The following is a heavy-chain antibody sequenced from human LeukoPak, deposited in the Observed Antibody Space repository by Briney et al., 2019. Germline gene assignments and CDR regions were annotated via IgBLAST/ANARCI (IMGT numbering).Heavy chain of an antibody. CDR3: ARRLRRNYFDY. CDR1: KFTFSTFS. Sequence: PGGSLRLSCAASKFTFSTFSMSWVRQAPGKGLEWVSYISSSGSTMYYADSVKGRFTISRDNAKNSLYLQMNSLRAEDTAVYYCARRLRRNYFDYWGQGTLVTVSS. D-gene: IGHD4-17*01. CDR2: ISSSGSTM. J-gene: IGHJ4*02. V-gene: IGHV3-48*04.